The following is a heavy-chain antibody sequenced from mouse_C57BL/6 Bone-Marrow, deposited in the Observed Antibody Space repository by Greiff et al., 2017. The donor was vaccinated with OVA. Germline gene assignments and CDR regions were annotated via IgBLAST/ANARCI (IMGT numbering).Heavy chain of an antibody. D-gene: IGHD1-1*01. CDR2: IYPGSGNT. J-gene: IGHJ2*01. V-gene: IGHV1-76*01. CDR3: ARSGEEFTTVVVDY. CDR1: GYTFTDYY. Sequence: QVQLQQSGAELVRPGASVKLSCKASGYTFTDYYINWVKQRPGQGLEWIARIYPGSGNTYYNEKFKGKATLTAEKSSSTAYMQRSSLTSEDSAVDFCARSGEEFTTVVVDYWGQGTTLTVSS.